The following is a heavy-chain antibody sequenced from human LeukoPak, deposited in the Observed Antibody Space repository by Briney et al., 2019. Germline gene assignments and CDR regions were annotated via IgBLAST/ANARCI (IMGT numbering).Heavy chain of an antibody. J-gene: IGHJ4*02. CDR1: GGTFSSYA. CDR2: IIPIFGTA. Sequence: SVKVSCKASGGTFSSYAISWVRQAPGQGLEWMGGIIPIFGTANYAQKFQGRVTMTEDTSTDTAYMELSSLRSEDTAVYYCATGKGYYYGSGSYQDYWGQGTLVTVSS. V-gene: IGHV1-69*06. D-gene: IGHD3-10*01. CDR3: ATGKGYYYGSGSYQDY.